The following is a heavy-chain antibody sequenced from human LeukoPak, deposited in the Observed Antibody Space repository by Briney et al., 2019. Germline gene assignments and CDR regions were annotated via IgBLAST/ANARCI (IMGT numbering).Heavy chain of an antibody. CDR1: GFTFSSYA. D-gene: IGHD3-22*01. J-gene: IGHJ5*02. V-gene: IGHV3-23*01. CDR3: AKELRITMIVAPNWFDP. Sequence: QAGGSLRLSCAASGFTFSSYAMSWVRQAPGKGLEWVSAISGSGGSTYYADSVKGRFTISRDNSKNTLYLQTNSLRAEDTAVYYCAKELRITMIVAPNWFDPWGQGTLVTVSS. CDR2: ISGSGGST.